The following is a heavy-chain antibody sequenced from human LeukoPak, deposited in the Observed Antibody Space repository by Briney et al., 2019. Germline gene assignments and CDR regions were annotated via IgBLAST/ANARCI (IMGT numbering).Heavy chain of an antibody. CDR1: GFTFDDYA. CDR3: AKSMGELLRSFDY. J-gene: IGHJ4*02. D-gene: IGHD3-16*01. V-gene: IGHV3-9*01. Sequence: GGPLRLSCAASGFTFDDYAMHWVRQAPGKGLEWVSGISWNSGSIGYADSVKGRFTISRDNAKNSLYLQMNSLRAEDTALYYCAKSMGELLRSFDYWGQGTLVTVSS. CDR2: ISWNSGSI.